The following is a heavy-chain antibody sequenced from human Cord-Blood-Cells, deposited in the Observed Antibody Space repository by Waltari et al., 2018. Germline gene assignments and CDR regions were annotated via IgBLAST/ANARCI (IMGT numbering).Heavy chain of an antibody. D-gene: IGHD3-22*01. CDR2: IYYSGST. J-gene: IGHJ3*02. V-gene: IGHV4-39*01. Sequence: QLQLQESGPGLVKPSETLSLTCTVSGGSISSSSYYWGWIRQPPGKGLEWIGRIYYSGSTYYTPSLKSRVTISVDTSKNQFSLKLSSVTAADTAVYYCARVDSSGYYYFAFDIWGQGTMVTVSS. CDR1: GGSISSSSYY. CDR3: ARVDSSGYYYFAFDI.